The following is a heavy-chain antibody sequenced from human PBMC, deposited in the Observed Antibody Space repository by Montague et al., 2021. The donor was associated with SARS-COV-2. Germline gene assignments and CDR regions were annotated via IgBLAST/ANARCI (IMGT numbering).Heavy chain of an antibody. CDR3: ARREYSYGWGD. J-gene: IGHJ4*02. Sequence: SETLSLTCTVTGGPISGSSDYWGWIRQSPGKGLEWIASVDYSGXTXYXXSLKSRLTISVDTSKNQSSLKLNSVTAADTALYYCARREYSYGWGDWGQGTLVTVSS. D-gene: IGHD5-18*01. CDR1: GGPISGSSDY. V-gene: IGHV4-39*01. CDR2: VDYSGXT.